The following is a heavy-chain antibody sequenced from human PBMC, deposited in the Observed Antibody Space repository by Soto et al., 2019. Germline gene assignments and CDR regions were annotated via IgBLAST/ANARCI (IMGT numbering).Heavy chain of an antibody. D-gene: IGHD2-2*01. CDR3: ARVGCSSTSCYREDAFDI. V-gene: IGHV3-33*01. CDR2: IWYDGSNK. J-gene: IGHJ3*02. CDR1: GFTFSSYG. Sequence: GGSLRLSCAASGFTFSSYGMHWVRQAPGKGLEWVAVIWYDGSNKYYADSVKGRFTISRDISKNMLYLQMNSLRAEDTAVYYCARVGCSSTSCYREDAFDIWGQGTMVTVSS.